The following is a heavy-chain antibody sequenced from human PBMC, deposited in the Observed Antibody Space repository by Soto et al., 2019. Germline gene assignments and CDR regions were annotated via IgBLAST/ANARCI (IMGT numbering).Heavy chain of an antibody. Sequence: ASVKVSCKASGYTFTGYYMHWVRQAPGQGLEWMGWINPNSGGTNYAQKFQGWVTMTRDTSISTAYMELSRLRSDDTAVYYCARDLTPASRSFSCTNGVCYTPLYDYWGQGTLVTVSS. J-gene: IGHJ4*02. CDR1: GYTFTGYY. V-gene: IGHV1-2*04. CDR3: ARDLTPASRSFSCTNGVCYTPLYDY. CDR2: INPNSGGT. D-gene: IGHD2-8*01.